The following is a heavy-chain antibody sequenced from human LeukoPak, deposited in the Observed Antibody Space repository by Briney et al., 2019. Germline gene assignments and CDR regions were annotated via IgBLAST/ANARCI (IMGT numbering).Heavy chain of an antibody. CDR2: IRSKANSYAT. Sequence: GGSLRLSCAASGFTFSGSAMHWVRQASGKGLEWVGRIRSKANSYATAYAASVKGRFTISRDDSKNTLYLQMGSLRAEDMAVYYCARDRWLQAPSFDYWGQGTLVTVSS. D-gene: IGHD5-24*01. V-gene: IGHV3-73*01. CDR3: ARDRWLQAPSFDY. J-gene: IGHJ4*02. CDR1: GFTFSGSA.